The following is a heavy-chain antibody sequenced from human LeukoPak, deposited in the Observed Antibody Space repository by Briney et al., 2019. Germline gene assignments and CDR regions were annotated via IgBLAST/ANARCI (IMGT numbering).Heavy chain of an antibody. Sequence: GGSLRLSCAASGFTFSSYGMHWVRQAPGKGLEWVADIWYDGSNKYYADSVKGRFTISRDNSKNTLYLQMNSLRAEDTAVYYCARDRVRLNYYDSSGYYSHDAFDIWGQGTMVTVSS. CDR1: GFTFSSYG. D-gene: IGHD3-22*01. CDR2: IWYDGSNK. CDR3: ARDRVRLNYYDSSGYYSHDAFDI. V-gene: IGHV3-33*01. J-gene: IGHJ3*02.